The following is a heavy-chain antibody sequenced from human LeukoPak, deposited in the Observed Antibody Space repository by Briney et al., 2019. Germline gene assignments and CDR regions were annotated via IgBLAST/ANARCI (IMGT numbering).Heavy chain of an antibody. J-gene: IGHJ3*02. D-gene: IGHD5-18*01. V-gene: IGHV1-46*01. CDR3: ARTMVQLWLQGDGSAFDI. CDR1: GYTFTSYY. Sequence: ASVKVSCKASGYTFTSYYMHWVRQAPGQGLEWMGIINPSGGSTSYAQKFQGRVTMTRNTSISTAYMELRSLRSDDTAVYYCARTMVQLWLQGDGSAFDIWGQGTMVTVSS. CDR2: INPSGGST.